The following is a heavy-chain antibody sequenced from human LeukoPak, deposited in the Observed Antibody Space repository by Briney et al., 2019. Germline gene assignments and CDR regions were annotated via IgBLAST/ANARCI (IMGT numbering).Heavy chain of an antibody. V-gene: IGHV3-23*01. CDR2: ISGPGGST. Sequence: GGSRSLSCLGSRLTFSNYAMPWVRQAPGKGLDWVSAISGPGGSTYYADSVKGRFTISRDNSNNTLYLQMNSVTAEDTAVYYCAKFLGSHIRSYFDFWGQGTLVTVSS. J-gene: IGHJ4*02. D-gene: IGHD1-26*01. CDR3: AKFLGSHIRSYFDF. CDR1: RLTFSNYA.